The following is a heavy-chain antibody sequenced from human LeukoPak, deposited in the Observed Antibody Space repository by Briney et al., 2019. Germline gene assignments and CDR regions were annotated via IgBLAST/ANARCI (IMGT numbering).Heavy chain of an antibody. Sequence: ASVKVSCKASGYTFTAYYMHWVRQAPGKGLEWMGWINPKTGGKNYAQNFQGRVTMTGDTSINTASMELSGLRSDDTAVYYCARALCSGGSCYPAPPGIDFWGQGALVTVSS. D-gene: IGHD2-15*01. J-gene: IGHJ4*02. V-gene: IGHV1-2*02. CDR2: INPKTGGK. CDR1: GYTFTAYY. CDR3: ARALCSGGSCYPAPPGIDF.